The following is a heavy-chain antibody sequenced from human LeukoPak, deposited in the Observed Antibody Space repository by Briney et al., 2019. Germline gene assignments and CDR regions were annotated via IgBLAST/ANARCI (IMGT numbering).Heavy chain of an antibody. CDR1: GFSLSDHY. CDR2: IRNAGDGYTT. V-gene: IGHV3-72*01. J-gene: IGHJ5*02. CDR3: VRNHRHWFDP. Sequence: GGSLRLSCAASGFSLSDHYMDWVRQAPGQGPELIGHIRNAGDGYTTEYAASVKGRFTVSRDDSKNSLYLQMNSLKTEETAVYYCVRNHRHWFDPWGQGTLVTVSS.